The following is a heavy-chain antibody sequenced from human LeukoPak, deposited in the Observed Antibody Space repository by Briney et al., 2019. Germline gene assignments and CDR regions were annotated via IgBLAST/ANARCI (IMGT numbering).Heavy chain of an antibody. V-gene: IGHV3-21*01. D-gene: IGHD2-15*01. Sequence: GGSLRLSCAASGFTFSSYSMNWARQAPGKGLEWVSSISSSISYIYYADSVKGRFTISRDNAKNSLYLQMNSLRAEDTAVYYCARGYCSGGSCYYYMDVWGKGTTVTVSS. CDR3: ARGYCSGGSCYYYMDV. CDR1: GFTFSSYS. CDR2: ISSSISYI. J-gene: IGHJ6*03.